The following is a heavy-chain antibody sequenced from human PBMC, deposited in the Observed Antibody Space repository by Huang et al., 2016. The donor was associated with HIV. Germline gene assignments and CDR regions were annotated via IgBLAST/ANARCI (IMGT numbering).Heavy chain of an antibody. V-gene: IGHV3-30*02. Sequence: QLQLVESGGGVVQPGGSLRLSCVASGFDFRSHDMHWVRQARGKGVEGITVSGNGGKNKQYGDCVTGRFTSSGDNSKNALYLQMNSLRPEDTAVYYCAKEEAGRFGAFDIWGQGTMVTVSS. D-gene: IGHD3-10*01. CDR1: GFDFRSHD. CDR3: AKEEAGRFGAFDI. CDR2: SGNGGKNK. J-gene: IGHJ3*02.